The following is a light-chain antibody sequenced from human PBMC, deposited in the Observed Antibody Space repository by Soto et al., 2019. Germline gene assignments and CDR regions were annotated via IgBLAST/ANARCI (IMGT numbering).Light chain of an antibody. CDR1: SSDVGTYNY. CDR2: DVS. Sequence: QSALTQPRSVSGPPGQSVSISCSGTSSDVGTYNYVSWYQQHPGKAPKLMIYDVSKRPSGVPDRFSGSKSGNTASLTFSGLQAEDEADYYCCSYAGGYTHAVFGGGTKLTVL. V-gene: IGLV2-11*01. J-gene: IGLJ2*01. CDR3: CSYAGGYTHAV.